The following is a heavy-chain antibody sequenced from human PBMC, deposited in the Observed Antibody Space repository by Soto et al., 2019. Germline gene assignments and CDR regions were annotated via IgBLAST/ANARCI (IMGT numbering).Heavy chain of an antibody. Sequence: QLQLQESGSGLVKPSQTLSLTCAVSGGSISSGGYSWSWIRQPPGKGLEWIGYIYHSGSTYYNPSLKSRVTISVDRSKNQFSLKLSSVTAADTAVYYCATTSIAARSGVGWFDPWGQGTLVTVSS. CDR2: IYHSGST. J-gene: IGHJ5*02. D-gene: IGHD6-6*01. CDR1: GGSISSGGYS. V-gene: IGHV4-30-2*01. CDR3: ATTSIAARSGVGWFDP.